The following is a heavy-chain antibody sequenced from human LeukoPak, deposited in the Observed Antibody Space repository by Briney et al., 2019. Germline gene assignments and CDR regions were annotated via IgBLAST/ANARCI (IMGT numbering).Heavy chain of an antibody. CDR1: GGSISSYY. D-gene: IGHD6-13*01. Sequence: SETLSLTCTVSGGSISSYYWSWIRQPQGKGLEWIGHIYYSGSTNCNPSLKSRVTISVDTSKNQFSLKLSSVTAADTAVYYCARGSIAAAEGSHWFDPWGQGTLVTVSS. J-gene: IGHJ5*02. CDR2: IYYSGST. CDR3: ARGSIAAAEGSHWFDP. V-gene: IGHV4-59*01.